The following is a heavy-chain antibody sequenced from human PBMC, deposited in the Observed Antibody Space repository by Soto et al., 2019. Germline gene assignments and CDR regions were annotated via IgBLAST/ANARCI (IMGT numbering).Heavy chain of an antibody. V-gene: IGHV1-18*01. Sequence: ASVKVSCKASGYTFSNYAIQWVRQAPGQRLEWMGWISAYNGNTNYAQKLQGRVTMTTDTSTSTAYMELRSLRSDDTAVYYCARDKSRGKFDPWGQGTLVTSPQ. CDR2: ISAYNGNT. CDR3: ARDKSRGKFDP. CDR1: GYTFSNYA. D-gene: IGHD2-2*01. J-gene: IGHJ5*02.